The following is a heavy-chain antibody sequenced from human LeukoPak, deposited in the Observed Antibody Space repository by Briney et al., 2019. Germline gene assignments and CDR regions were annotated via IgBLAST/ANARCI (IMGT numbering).Heavy chain of an antibody. CDR1: GFTFSSYN. CDR2: ITSTGSYT. V-gene: IGHV3-21*01. CDR3: ARDPYSGSYGDSYYYYMDV. D-gene: IGHD1-26*01. J-gene: IGHJ6*03. Sequence: PGGSLRLSCAASGFTFSSYNMNWVRQAPGKGLEWVSSITSTGSYTFYADSVKGRFTISRDNAKNSLYLQMNSLRAEDTAICYCARDPYSGSYGDSYYYYMDVWGKGTTVTISS.